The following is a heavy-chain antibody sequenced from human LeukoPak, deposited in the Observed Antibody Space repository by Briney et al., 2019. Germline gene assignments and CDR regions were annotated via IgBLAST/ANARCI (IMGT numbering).Heavy chain of an antibody. D-gene: IGHD3-10*02. J-gene: IGHJ6*04. V-gene: IGHV3-11*04. CDR2: IDATGSTI. CDR3: AELGITMIGGV. CDR1: GFTFSDYY. Sequence: GSLRLSCAASGFTFSDYYMSWIRQAPGKGLEWVSYIDATGSTIYYADSVKGRFTISRDNSKNSLYLQMNSLSAEDTAVYYCAELGITMIGGVWGKGTTVTISS.